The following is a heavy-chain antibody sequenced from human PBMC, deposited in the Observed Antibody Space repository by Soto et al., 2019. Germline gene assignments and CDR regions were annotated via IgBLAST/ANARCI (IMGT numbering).Heavy chain of an antibody. CDR2: IYSSGST. J-gene: IGHJ6*02. Sequence: SETLSLTCTVSGGSIKKYYWNWIRQSAGKGLEWIGRIYSSGSTNYNPSLKSRVTMLVDTSKSQFFLNLNSVTAADTAVYYCAGIGEDIYYGMDVWGQGTTVTVSS. CDR1: GGSIKKYY. CDR3: AGIGEDIYYGMDV. V-gene: IGHV4-4*07. D-gene: IGHD2-15*01.